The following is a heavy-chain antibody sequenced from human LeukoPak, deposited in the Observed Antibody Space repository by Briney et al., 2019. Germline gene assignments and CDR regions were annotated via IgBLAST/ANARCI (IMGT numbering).Heavy chain of an antibody. CDR2: ISSSGGST. V-gene: IGHV3-23*01. CDR3: AKANRGFAEHFDC. J-gene: IGHJ4*02. CDR1: GFTVSSNY. Sequence: GGSLRLSCAASGFTVSSNYMIWVRQAPGKGLEWVSAISSSGGSTYYADSVKGRFTISRDNSKNTLSLRMNSLKAEDTAVYYCAKANRGFAEHFDCWGQGTLVTVSS. D-gene: IGHD3-10*01.